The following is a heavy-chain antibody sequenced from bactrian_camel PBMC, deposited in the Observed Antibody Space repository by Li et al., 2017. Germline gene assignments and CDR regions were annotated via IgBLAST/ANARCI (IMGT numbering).Heavy chain of an antibody. CDR1: GNTYSLNC. D-gene: IGHD3*01. CDR2: IYTFGRTT. CDR3: AAGRPGYRLLVGGMLDDLQYNY. J-gene: IGHJ4*01. V-gene: IGHV3S54*01. Sequence: HVQLVESGGGSVQAGGSLRLSCAASGNTYSLNCLGWFRQAPGMEREQVAVFIYTFGRTTRYADSVKGRFTLAQGLSNTVNLQMTDLKAEDTAKYYCAAGRPGYRLLVGGMLDDLQYNYWGQGTQVTVS.